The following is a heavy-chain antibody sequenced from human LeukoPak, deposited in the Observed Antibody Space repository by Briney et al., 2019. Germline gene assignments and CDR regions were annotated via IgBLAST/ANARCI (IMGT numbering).Heavy chain of an antibody. J-gene: IGHJ4*02. CDR3: ARGRSGAVFSFDY. Sequence: SETLSLTCTVSGGSISSGGYYWSWIRQHPGKGLEGIGYIYYSGSTYYNPSLKSRVTISVDTSKNQFSLKLSSVTAADTAVYYCARGRSGAVFSFDYWGQGTLVTVSS. D-gene: IGHD6-19*01. CDR2: IYYSGST. CDR1: GGSISSGGYY. V-gene: IGHV4-31*03.